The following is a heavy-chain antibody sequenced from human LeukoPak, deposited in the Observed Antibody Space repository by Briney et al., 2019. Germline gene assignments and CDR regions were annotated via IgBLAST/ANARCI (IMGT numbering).Heavy chain of an antibody. V-gene: IGHV4-39*01. D-gene: IGHD4-17*01. CDR3: ARSYGDYESSFDY. CDR2: IYYSGST. Sequence: PSETLSLTCSVSGGSISSSSYYWGWIRQPPGKGLEWIGSIYYSGSTYYNPSLRSRVTISVDTSKNQFSLRLSSVTAADTAVYYCARSYGDYESSFDYWGQGTLVTVSS. CDR1: GGSISSSSYY. J-gene: IGHJ4*02.